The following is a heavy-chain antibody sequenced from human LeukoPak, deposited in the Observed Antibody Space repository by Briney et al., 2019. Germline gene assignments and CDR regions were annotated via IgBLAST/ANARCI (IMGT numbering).Heavy chain of an antibody. V-gene: IGHV2-70*01. CDR3: ARIAKKSYYDSSGYFDY. D-gene: IGHD3-22*01. CDR2: MIWDDDK. CDR1: GFSFSLMEIF. J-gene: IGHJ4*02. Sequence: SGPARVKPTQTLTLTGTFSGFSFSLMEIFLSWILHPPGRALGCLPPMIWDDDKYYSTSLKTRLTISKDTSKNQVVLTLTNMDPVDTATYYCARIAKKSYYDSSGYFDYWGQGTLVTVSS.